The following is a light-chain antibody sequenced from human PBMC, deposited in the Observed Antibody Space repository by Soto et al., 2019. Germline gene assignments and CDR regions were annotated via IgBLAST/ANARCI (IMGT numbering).Light chain of an antibody. V-gene: IGKV1-9*01. J-gene: IGKJ4*01. Sequence: DIQLPQSPSFLSASVGDRVSITCRASQGIGSYLAWYQQKPGKAPNLLIYAASTLQSGVPSRFSGSGSGTEYTLTISSLQPEDFATYYCHQLNDYPLTFGGGTKVEIK. CDR1: QGIGSY. CDR2: AAS. CDR3: HQLNDYPLT.